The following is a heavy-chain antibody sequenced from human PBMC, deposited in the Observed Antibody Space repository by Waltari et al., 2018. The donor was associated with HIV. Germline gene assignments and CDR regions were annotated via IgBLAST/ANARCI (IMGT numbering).Heavy chain of an antibody. CDR2: VYYGGKT. Sequence: QLQESGPALVQPSETLSLSCPVPGVPLTSKNYYWGWVGQSPGNRLDWISSVYYGGKTYNNPSLKSRLSLSLDTSKNRLSLNVTSVTAADTAVYYCARHSGPYVHFFDLWGRGTLVTVTS. V-gene: IGHV4-39*01. D-gene: IGHD3-16*01. J-gene: IGHJ2*01. CDR3: ARHSGPYVHFFDL. CDR1: GVPLTSKNYY.